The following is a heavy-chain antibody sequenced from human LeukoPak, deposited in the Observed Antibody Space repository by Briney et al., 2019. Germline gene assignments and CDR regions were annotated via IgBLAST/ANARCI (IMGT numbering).Heavy chain of an antibody. J-gene: IGHJ3*02. Sequence: PGGSLRLSCAASGFTVSSNYMSWVRQAPGKGLEWVSVIYSGGSTYYADSVKGRFTISRDNSKNTLYLQMNSLRAEDTAVYYCARDRGSGSDAFDIWGQGTMVTVSS. D-gene: IGHD3-22*01. V-gene: IGHV3-53*01. CDR1: GFTVSSNY. CDR2: IYSGGST. CDR3: ARDRGSGSDAFDI.